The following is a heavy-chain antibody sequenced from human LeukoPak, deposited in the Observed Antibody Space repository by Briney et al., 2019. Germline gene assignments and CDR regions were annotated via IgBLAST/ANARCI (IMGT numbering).Heavy chain of an antibody. V-gene: IGHV4-59*01. CDR2: IYYICTT. J-gene: IGHJ4*02. D-gene: IGHD1-26*01. Sequence: PSETLSLTCTVSGGSISSYYWSWIRQPPGKGLEWIGYIYYICTTNSSPYLKSRVTISVDTSKNQFSLKLSSVTAADTAVYYCARVDIVGATSSYFDYWGQGTLVTVSS. CDR3: ARVDIVGATSSYFDY. CDR1: GGSISSYY.